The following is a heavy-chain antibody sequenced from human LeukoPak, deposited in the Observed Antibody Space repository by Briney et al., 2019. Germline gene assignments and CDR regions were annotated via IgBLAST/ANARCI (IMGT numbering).Heavy chain of an antibody. CDR2: IYYSGGT. CDR1: GVSISSGGYY. D-gene: IGHD4-11*01. Sequence: KSSETLSLTCTVSGVSISSGGYYWSWIRQHPGKGLEWIGYIYYSGGTYYNPSLKSRLTISLDTSSNQFSLKLNSVTAADTAVYYCARGPVRDYSNYWGQGTLVTVSS. V-gene: IGHV4-31*03. J-gene: IGHJ4*02. CDR3: ARGPVRDYSNY.